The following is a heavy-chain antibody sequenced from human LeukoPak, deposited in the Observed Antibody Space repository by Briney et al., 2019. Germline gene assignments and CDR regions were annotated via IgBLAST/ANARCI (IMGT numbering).Heavy chain of an antibody. D-gene: IGHD6-6*01. CDR2: ISSDGGST. V-gene: IGHV3-64*01. J-gene: IGHJ5*02. CDR1: DFTFSLYA. CDR3: ARSSRSSGANWFDP. Sequence: GGSLRLSCAASDFTFSLYAMPWVRQAPGKGLEYVSAISSDGGSTYYENSVKGRFTISRDNSKNTLYLQMGSLRTDDTAVYYCARSSRSSGANWFDPWGQGTLVTVSS.